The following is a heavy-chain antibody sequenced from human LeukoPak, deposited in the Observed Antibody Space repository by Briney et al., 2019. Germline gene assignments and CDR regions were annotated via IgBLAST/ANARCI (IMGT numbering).Heavy chain of an antibody. V-gene: IGHV3-49*04. J-gene: IGHJ5*02. D-gene: IGHD2/OR15-2a*01. Sequence: PGRSLRLSCTASGFTFGDYAMSWVRQAPGKGLEWVGFIRSKAYGGTTEYAASVKGRFTISRDDSKSIAYLQMNSLTTEDTAVYYCTRVSLSLGFDPWGQGTLVTVSS. CDR3: TRVSLSLGFDP. CDR1: GFTFGDYA. CDR2: IRSKAYGGTT.